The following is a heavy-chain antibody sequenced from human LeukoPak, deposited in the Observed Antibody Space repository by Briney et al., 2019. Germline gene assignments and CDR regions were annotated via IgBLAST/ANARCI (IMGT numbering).Heavy chain of an antibody. CDR3: ARDCLWFGELYHPSWFDP. V-gene: IGHV3-53*01. CDR1: GFTVSGNY. D-gene: IGHD3-10*01. J-gene: IGHJ5*02. Sequence: GGSLRLSCAVSGFTVSGNYMSWIRHAPGKGLEWVSLIYSDDTTLYADSVKGRFTISRDNAKNSLYLQMNSLRAEDTAVYYCARDCLWFGELYHPSWFDPWGQGTLVTVSS. CDR2: IYSDDTT.